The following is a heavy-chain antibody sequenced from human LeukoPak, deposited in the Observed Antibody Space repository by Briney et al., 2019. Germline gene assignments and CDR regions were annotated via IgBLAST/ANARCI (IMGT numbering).Heavy chain of an antibody. CDR1: GFTFSAFA. D-gene: IGHD4-17*01. CDR3: TKDPNGDYVGAFAP. V-gene: IGHV3-23*01. Sequence: GGSLRLSCAASGFTFSAFAMTWVRQTPEKGLEWVSSITGNHHSRYNTDSVQGRFTISRDNSKNTLYLQMNSLRADDTAIYYCTKDPNGDYVGAFAPWGQGTLVTASS. J-gene: IGHJ5*02. CDR2: ITGNHHSR.